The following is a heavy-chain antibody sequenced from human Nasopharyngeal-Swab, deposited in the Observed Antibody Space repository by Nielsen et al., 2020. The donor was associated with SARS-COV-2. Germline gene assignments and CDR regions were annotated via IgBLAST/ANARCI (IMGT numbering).Heavy chain of an antibody. J-gene: IGHJ6*02. CDR1: GFTFRSYA. CDR2: ISGSDYTT. D-gene: IGHD5-12*01. CDR3: AKDRDSGDDSDDYYHYYGMDV. Sequence: LSLTCAASGFTFRSYAISWVRQAPGEGLEWVSVISGSDYTTYYADSVKGRFTISRDNSKNTVNLQMNSLRVEDTAIYYCAKDRDSGDDSDDYYHYYGMDVWGQGTTVTVFS. V-gene: IGHV3-23*01.